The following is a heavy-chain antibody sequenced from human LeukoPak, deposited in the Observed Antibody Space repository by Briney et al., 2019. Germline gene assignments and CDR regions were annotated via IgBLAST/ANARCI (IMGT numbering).Heavy chain of an antibody. Sequence: GESLKISCKGSGYSFTSYWISWVRQMPGKGLEWMGRIDPSDSYTNYSPSFQGHVIISADKSISTAYLQWSSLKASDTAMYYCARHLAGRRYCSSTSCYVYSWFDPWGQGTLVTVSS. CDR3: ARHLAGRRYCSSTSCYVYSWFDP. CDR1: GYSFTSYW. J-gene: IGHJ5*02. V-gene: IGHV5-10-1*01. CDR2: IDPSDSYT. D-gene: IGHD2-2*01.